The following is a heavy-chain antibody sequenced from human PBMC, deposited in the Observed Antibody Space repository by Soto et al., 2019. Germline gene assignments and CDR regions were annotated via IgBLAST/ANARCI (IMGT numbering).Heavy chain of an antibody. CDR3: ARYIPGVRYYGMDV. V-gene: IGHV3-23*01. CDR1: GFTFSSYA. D-gene: IGHD2-2*01. CDR2: IGESGTPT. J-gene: IGHJ6*02. Sequence: EVQLLESGGGLVQPGGSLRLSCAASGFTFSSYAMKWVRQAPGKGLEWVSLIGESGTPTYYADSVKGRFTISRDNSGNTLFLEMYSLRVEDTAVYYCARYIPGVRYYGMDVWGQGTTVTVSS.